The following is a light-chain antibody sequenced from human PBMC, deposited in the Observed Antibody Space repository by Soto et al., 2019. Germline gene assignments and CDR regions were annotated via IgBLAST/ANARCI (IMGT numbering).Light chain of an antibody. J-gene: IGLJ1*01. Sequence: QSALTQPSSVSGSPGQSVAISCTGTTSDVGGYNYVSWYQQHPSKAPKLMIYDVTKRPSGVPDRFSGSKSGNTASLTISGLQAEDEADYYFCSYAGSYCYVFGTGTKLTVL. CDR3: CSYAGSYCYV. CDR1: TSDVGGYNY. CDR2: DVT. V-gene: IGLV2-11*01.